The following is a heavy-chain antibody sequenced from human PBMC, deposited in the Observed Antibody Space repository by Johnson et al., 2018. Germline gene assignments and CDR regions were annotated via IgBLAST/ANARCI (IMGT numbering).Heavy chain of an antibody. J-gene: IGHJ6*02. V-gene: IGHV3-9*01. CDR3: AKGITEMYSSYGGMDV. D-gene: IGHD6-6*01. CDR2: ISWNSGSI. Sequence: VQLVQSGGGLVQPGRSLRLSCAASGFTFDDYAMHWVRQAPGKGLEWVSGISWNSGSIGYADSVKGRFTISRDNAKNSLYLQMNSLRAEDTAVYYFAKGITEMYSSYGGMDVWGQGTTVTVSS. CDR1: GFTFDDYA.